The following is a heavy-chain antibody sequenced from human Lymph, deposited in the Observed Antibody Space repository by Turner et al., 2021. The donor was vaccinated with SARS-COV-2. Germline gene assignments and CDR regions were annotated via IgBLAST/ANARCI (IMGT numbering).Heavy chain of an antibody. D-gene: IGHD1-26*01. J-gene: IGHJ3*02. CDR3: ARRHSGNYDAFDI. CDR1: GGTFSTYV. CDR2: FIPILGIA. Sequence: QVQLVQSGAAVKNPGSSVKVSCKASGGTFSTYVISWVRQAPGQGLEWMGGFIPILGIANYAQKFQGRVTITADKTTSTAYMELSSLRSEDTAVYHCARRHSGNYDAFDIWGQGTMVTVSS. V-gene: IGHV1-69*10.